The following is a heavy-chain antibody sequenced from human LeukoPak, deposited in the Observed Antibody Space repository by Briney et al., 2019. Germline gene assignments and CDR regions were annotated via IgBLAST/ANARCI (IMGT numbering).Heavy chain of an antibody. Sequence: SETLSLTCTVSGGSISSYYWSWIRQPAGKGLEWVGRIFSSGTTHHNPSLKSRVTMSVDASKNQFFLKLRSVTAADTAVYYCAREGLHPYWFDPWGHGTLVTVSS. CDR2: IFSSGTT. CDR3: AREGLHPYWFDP. J-gene: IGHJ5*02. CDR1: GGSISSYY. V-gene: IGHV4-4*07. D-gene: IGHD4-11*01.